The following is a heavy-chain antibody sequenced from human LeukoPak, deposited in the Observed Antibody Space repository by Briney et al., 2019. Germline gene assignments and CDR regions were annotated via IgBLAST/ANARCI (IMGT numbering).Heavy chain of an antibody. D-gene: IGHD3-22*01. CDR3: AKEGARGHYDSSGYYLFLHS. Sequence: PGGSLRLSCAASGFTFSSYAMSWVRLAPGKGLEWVSAISGSGGSAYYADSVTGRFTISRDNSKNTLYLQMNSLRAEDTAVYYCAKEGARGHYDSSGYYLFLHSWGQGTLVTVSS. J-gene: IGHJ4*02. V-gene: IGHV3-23*01. CDR2: ISGSGGSA. CDR1: GFTFSSYA.